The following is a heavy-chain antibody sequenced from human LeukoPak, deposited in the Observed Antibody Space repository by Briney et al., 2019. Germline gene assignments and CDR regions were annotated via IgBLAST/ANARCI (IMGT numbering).Heavy chain of an antibody. Sequence: GGSLRLSCAASGFTFISYWMKGARPAPGKGREWVASINHNGNVNYYVDSVKGRFTISRDNAKNSLYLQMSNLRAEDTAVYFCARGGGLDVWGQGATVTVSS. D-gene: IGHD3-16*01. CDR3: ARGGGLDV. CDR1: GFTFISYW. J-gene: IGHJ6*02. V-gene: IGHV3-7*03. CDR2: INHNGNVN.